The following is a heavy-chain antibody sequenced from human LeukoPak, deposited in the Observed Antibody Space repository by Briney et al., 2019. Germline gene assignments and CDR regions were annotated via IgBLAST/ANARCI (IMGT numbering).Heavy chain of an antibody. CDR2: IYYSGST. V-gene: IGHV4-31*03. CDR1: GGSISSGGYY. Sequence: SQTLSLTCTVSGGSISSGGYYWSWIRQHPGKGLEWIGYIYYSGSTYYNPSLKSRVTISVDTSKNQFSLKLSSVTAADTAVYYCARGRRSLDAFDIWGQGTMVTVSS. J-gene: IGHJ3*02. CDR3: ARGRRSLDAFDI.